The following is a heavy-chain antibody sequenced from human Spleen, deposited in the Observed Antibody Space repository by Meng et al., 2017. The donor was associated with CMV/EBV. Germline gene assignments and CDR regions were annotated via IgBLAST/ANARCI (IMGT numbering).Heavy chain of an antibody. CDR2: IRYTGSNK. D-gene: IGHD5-24*01. V-gene: IGHV3-30*02. CDR3: AKDAGDGFTKDY. CDR1: GFTFSNYG. Sequence: GESLKISCAASGFTFSNYGTHWVRQAPGKGLEWVSFIRYTGSNKYYADSVKGRFTISRDNSKNTLYQQMNSLRAEDTAVYYCAKDAGDGFTKDYWGQGTLVTVSS. J-gene: IGHJ4*02.